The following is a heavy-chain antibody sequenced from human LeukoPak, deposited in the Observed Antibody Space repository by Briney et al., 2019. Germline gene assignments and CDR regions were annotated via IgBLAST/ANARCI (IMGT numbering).Heavy chain of an antibody. CDR3: ARERDGRYFDY. CDR1: GFTFSAYA. J-gene: IGHJ4*02. Sequence: GGSLRLSCEASGFTFSAYAMTWVRQAPGKGLEWVANINQGENEKYYVDSVRGRFTISRDNTNSSVNLQMNSLRAEDTAVYYCARERDGRYFDYWGQGILVTVSS. CDR2: INQGENEK. V-gene: IGHV3-7*03.